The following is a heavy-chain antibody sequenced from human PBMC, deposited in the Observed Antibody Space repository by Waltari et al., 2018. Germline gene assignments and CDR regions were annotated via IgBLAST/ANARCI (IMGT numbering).Heavy chain of an antibody. V-gene: IGHV4-39*01. D-gene: IGHD6-19*01. J-gene: IGHJ3*02. CDR3: ARHEAVAAPTGAFDI. CDR1: GGSISSSSYY. Sequence: QLQLQESGPGLVKPSETLSLTCTVSGGSISSSSYYWGWIRQPPGKGLEWIGSIYYSGSTYYNPSLKSRVTISVDTSKNQFSLKLSSVTAADTAVYYCARHEAVAAPTGAFDIWGQGTMVTVSS. CDR2: IYYSGST.